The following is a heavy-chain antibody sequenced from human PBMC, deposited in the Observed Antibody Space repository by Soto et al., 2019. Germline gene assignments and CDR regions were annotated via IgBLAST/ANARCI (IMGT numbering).Heavy chain of an antibody. J-gene: IGHJ4*02. CDR1: GFTFSSYA. CDR3: AKDPSSGFAMENYFDY. D-gene: IGHD3-10*01. Sequence: EVQLSGSGGGLVQPGGSLRLSCAASGFTFSSYAMSWVRQAPGKGLEWVSAISGNSTSTYYADSVKGRFTISRDNSKNTLYLQMNSLRAEDTAVYYCAKDPSSGFAMENYFDYWGQGTLVTVSS. V-gene: IGHV3-23*01. CDR2: ISGNSTST.